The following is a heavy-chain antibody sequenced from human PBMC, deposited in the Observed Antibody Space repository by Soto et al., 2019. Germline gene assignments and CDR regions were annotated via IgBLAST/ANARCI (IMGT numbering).Heavy chain of an antibody. CDR2: ISYDGSNK. D-gene: IGHD4-17*01. CDR3: ARVSPHDYGNYEALYYGMDV. V-gene: IGHV3-30-3*01. CDR1: GFTFSSYA. Sequence: QVQLVESGGGVVQPGRSLRLSCAASGFTFSSYAMHWVRQAPGKGLEWVAVISYDGSNKYYADSVKGRFTISRDNSKNTLYLQMNSLRAEDTAVYYCARVSPHDYGNYEALYYGMDVWGQGTTVTVSS. J-gene: IGHJ6*02.